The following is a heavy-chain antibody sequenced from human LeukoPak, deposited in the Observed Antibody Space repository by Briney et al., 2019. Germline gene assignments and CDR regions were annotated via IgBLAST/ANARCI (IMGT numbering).Heavy chain of an antibody. Sequence: EASVKVSCKASGYTFTSYAMNWVRQAPGQGLEWMGWINTNTGNPTYAQGFTGRFVFSLDTSVSTAYLQISSLKAEDTAVYYCARGNFAGDGTYYYYMDVWGKGTTVTVSS. CDR2: INTNTGNP. V-gene: IGHV7-4-1*02. J-gene: IGHJ6*03. D-gene: IGHD7-27*01. CDR3: ARGNFAGDGTYYYYMDV. CDR1: GYTFTSYA.